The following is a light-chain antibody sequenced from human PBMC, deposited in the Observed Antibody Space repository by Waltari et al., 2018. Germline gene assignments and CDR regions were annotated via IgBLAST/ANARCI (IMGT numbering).Light chain of an antibody. J-gene: IGKJ1*01. CDR3: QMYVRLPVT. CDR1: QSVGRA. Sequence: ELVLTQSPGTLALSPVERATLSCRASQSVGRALAWYQQKPGQAPRLLIYDASSRATGIPDRFSGSGSGTDFSLTISRVEPEDFAVYYCQMYVRLPVTFGQGTKVEVK. V-gene: IGKV3-20*01. CDR2: DAS.